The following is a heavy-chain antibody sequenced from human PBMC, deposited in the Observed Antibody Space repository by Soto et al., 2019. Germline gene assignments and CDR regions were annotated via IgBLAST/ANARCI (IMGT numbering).Heavy chain of an antibody. Sequence: ASVKVSCKASGYTFTSYAMHWVRQAPGQRLEWMGWINAGNGNTEYSQKFQGRVTITRDTSASTAYMELSSLRSEDTAVYYCARTYYDSSGYSFLFDYWGQGTLVTVSS. CDR1: GYTFTSYA. J-gene: IGHJ4*02. CDR2: INAGNGNT. CDR3: ARTYYDSSGYSFLFDY. V-gene: IGHV1-3*01. D-gene: IGHD3-22*01.